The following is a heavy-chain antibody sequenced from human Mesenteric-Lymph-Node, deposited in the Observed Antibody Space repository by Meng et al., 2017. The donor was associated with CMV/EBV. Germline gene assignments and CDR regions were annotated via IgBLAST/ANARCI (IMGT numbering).Heavy chain of an antibody. CDR1: GFTFNTYG. Sequence: GGSLRLSCAGSGFTFNTYGMSWLRQAPGKGLEWVSSISSSSIYIYYADSVKGRFTISRDNAKNSLHLQMNSLRAEDTAVYYCAGDWLDSQSSFDSWGQGTLVTVSS. CDR2: ISSSSIYI. CDR3: AGDWLDSQSSFDS. J-gene: IGHJ4*02. V-gene: IGHV3-21*01. D-gene: IGHD3-22*01.